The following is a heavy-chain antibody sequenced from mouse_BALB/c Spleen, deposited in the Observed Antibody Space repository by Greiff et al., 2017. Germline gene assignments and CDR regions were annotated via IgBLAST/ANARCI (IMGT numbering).Heavy chain of an antibody. Sequence: QVQLQQSAAELARPGASVKMSCKASGYTFTSYTMHWVKQRPGQGLEWIGYINPSSGYTEYNQKFKDKTTLTADKSSSTAYMQLSSLTSEDSAVYYCARSGYYYGSSPLFAYWGQGTLVTVSA. D-gene: IGHD1-1*01. CDR3: ARSGYYYGSSPLFAY. CDR2: INPSSGYT. V-gene: IGHV1-4*02. J-gene: IGHJ3*01. CDR1: GYTFTSYT.